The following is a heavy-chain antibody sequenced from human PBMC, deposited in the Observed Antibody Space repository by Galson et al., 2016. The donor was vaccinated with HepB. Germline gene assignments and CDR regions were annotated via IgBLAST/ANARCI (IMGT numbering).Heavy chain of an antibody. V-gene: IGHV1-18*01. J-gene: IGHJ3*02. D-gene: IGHD5-12*01. CDR3: ASRGGYDAFDI. CDR2: VNTYTGDA. CDR1: SDTLSNYG. Sequence: SVKVSCKASSDTLSNYGFSWVRQAPGQGLEWMGGVNTYTGDADYPQRFQDRVTMTTDTSTKTAYMELRSLRSDDTAVYYCASRGGYDAFDIWGQGTMITGSS.